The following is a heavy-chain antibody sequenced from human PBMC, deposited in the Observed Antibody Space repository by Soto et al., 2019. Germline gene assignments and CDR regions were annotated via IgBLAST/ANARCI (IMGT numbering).Heavy chain of an antibody. CDR1: GGTFSSYT. J-gene: IGHJ6*02. CDR3: ARSVASGSPYYYYYGMDV. CDR2: IIPILGIA. Sequence: SVKVSCKASGGTFSSYTISWVRQAPGQGLEWMGRIIPILGIANYAQKFQGRVTITADKSTSTAYMELSSLRSEDTAVYYCARSVASGSPYYYYYGMDVWGQ. V-gene: IGHV1-69*02. D-gene: IGHD3-10*01.